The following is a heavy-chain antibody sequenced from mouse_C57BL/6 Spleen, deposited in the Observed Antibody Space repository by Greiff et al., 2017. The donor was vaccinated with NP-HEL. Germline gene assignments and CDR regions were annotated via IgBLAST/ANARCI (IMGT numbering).Heavy chain of an antibody. CDR2: IDPEDGDT. V-gene: IGHV14-1*01. D-gene: IGHD1-1*01. Sequence: EVQLQESGAELVRPGASVKLSCTASGFNIKDYYMHWVKQRPEQGLEWIGRIDPEDGDTEYAPKFQGKATMTADTSSNTAYLQLSSLTSEDTAVYYCTTHTTVVARDWYFDVWGTGTTVTVSS. CDR1: GFNIKDYY. J-gene: IGHJ1*03. CDR3: TTHTTVVARDWYFDV.